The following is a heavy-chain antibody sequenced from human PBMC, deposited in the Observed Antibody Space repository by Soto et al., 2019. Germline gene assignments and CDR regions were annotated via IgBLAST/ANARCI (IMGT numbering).Heavy chain of an antibody. CDR3: ARDWGNYYDSSGYSRDY. CDR1: GFTFSRYT. D-gene: IGHD3-22*01. Sequence: GGSLRLSCAASGFTFSRYTMNWVRQAPGKGLEWVSYISSTSGSIYYADSVKGRFTISRDNAKNSLYLQMNSLRDEDTAVYYCARDWGNYYDSSGYSRDYWGQGTLVTVSS. CDR2: ISSTSGSI. V-gene: IGHV3-48*02. J-gene: IGHJ4*02.